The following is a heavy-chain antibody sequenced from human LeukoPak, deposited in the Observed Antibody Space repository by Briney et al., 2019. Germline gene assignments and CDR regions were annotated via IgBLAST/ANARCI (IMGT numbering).Heavy chain of an antibody. CDR3: ARDFRDIVVVPAAPPRYYYYYYMDV. D-gene: IGHD2-2*01. Sequence: PSQTLSLTCTVSGGSISSGDYYWSWIRQPPGKGLEWIGYIYYSRSTYYNPSLKSRVTISVDTSKNQFSLKLSSVTAADTAVYYCARDFRDIVVVPAAPPRYYYYYYMDVWGKGTTVTVSS. V-gene: IGHV4-30-4*08. CDR2: IYYSRST. CDR1: GGSISSGDYY. J-gene: IGHJ6*03.